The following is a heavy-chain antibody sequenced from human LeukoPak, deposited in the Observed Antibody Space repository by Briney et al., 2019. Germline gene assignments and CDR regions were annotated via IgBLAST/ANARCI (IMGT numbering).Heavy chain of an antibody. V-gene: IGHV4-30-4*08. CDR2: IYYSGST. CDR3: ARRPAGTIDY. Sequence: PSETLSLTCTVSGGSISSGDYYWSWIRQPPGKGLEWIGYIYYSGSTYYNPSLKSRVTILVDTSKNQFSLKLNSVTAADTAVYYCARRPAGTIDYWGQGTLVTVSS. CDR1: GGSISSGDYY. J-gene: IGHJ4*02. D-gene: IGHD6-19*01.